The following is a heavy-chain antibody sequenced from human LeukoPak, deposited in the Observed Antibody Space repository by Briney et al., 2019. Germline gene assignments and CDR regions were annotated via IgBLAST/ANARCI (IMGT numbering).Heavy chain of an antibody. Sequence: ASVKVSCKASGYTFTSYGISWVRQAPGQGLEWMRWISAYNGNTNYAQKLQGRVTMTTDTSTSTAYMELRSLRSDDTAVYYCARLLPESPDMWFGELLRFDPWGQGTLVTVSS. CDR3: ARLLPESPDMWFGELLRFDP. J-gene: IGHJ5*02. CDR2: ISAYNGNT. V-gene: IGHV1-18*01. CDR1: GYTFTSYG. D-gene: IGHD3-10*01.